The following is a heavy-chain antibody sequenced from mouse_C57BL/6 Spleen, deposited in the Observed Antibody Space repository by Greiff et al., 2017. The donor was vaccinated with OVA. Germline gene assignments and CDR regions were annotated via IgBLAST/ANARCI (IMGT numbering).Heavy chain of an antibody. D-gene: IGHD2-2*01. Sequence: QVQLKQPGAELVKPGASVKLSCKASGYTFTSYWMQWVKQRPGQGLEWIGEIDPSDSYTNYNQKFKGKATLTVDTSSSTAYMQLSSLTSEDSAVYYCARSGKSMVTTGGVDYWGQGTTLTVSS. CDR1: GYTFTSYW. CDR3: ARSGKSMVTTGGVDY. J-gene: IGHJ2*01. V-gene: IGHV1-50*01. CDR2: IDPSDSYT.